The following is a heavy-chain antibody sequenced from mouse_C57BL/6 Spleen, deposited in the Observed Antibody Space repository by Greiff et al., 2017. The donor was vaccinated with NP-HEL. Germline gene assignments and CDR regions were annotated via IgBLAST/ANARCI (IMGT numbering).Heavy chain of an antibody. CDR3: TRFADGYYDD. CDR1: GYTFTDYE. D-gene: IGHD2-3*01. Sequence: QVQLKESGAELVRPGASVTLSCKASGYTFTDYEMHWVKQTPVHGLEWIGAIDPETGGTAYNQKFKGKAILTADKSSSTAYMELRSLTSEDSAVYYCTRFADGYYDDWGQGTTLTVSS. V-gene: IGHV1-15*01. CDR2: IDPETGGT. J-gene: IGHJ2*01.